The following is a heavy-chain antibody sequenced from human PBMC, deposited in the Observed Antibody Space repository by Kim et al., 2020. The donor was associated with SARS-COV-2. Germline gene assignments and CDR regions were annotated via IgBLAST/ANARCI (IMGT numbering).Heavy chain of an antibody. CDR1: GYNFRDFW. J-gene: IGHJ6*02. CDR2: IYPGDSDT. V-gene: IGHV5-51*01. CDR3: TRLSWGAGMIFHKEHREGRQGFDV. D-gene: IGHD1-26*01. Sequence: GESLKIYCQGSGYNFRDFWIVWVRQMPGKGLEVMGIIYPGDSDTRYTPSFRGQVTISADNSISTAYLHWSSLKASDSAIYYCTRLSWGAGMIFHKEHREGRQGFDVWGQGTTVTVSS.